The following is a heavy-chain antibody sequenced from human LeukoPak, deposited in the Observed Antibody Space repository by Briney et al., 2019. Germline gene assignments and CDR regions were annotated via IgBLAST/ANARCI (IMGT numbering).Heavy chain of an antibody. CDR2: IYWNDDK. CDR1: GFSLSTSGVG. CDR3: AHIFNTSPDY. V-gene: IGHV2-5*01. J-gene: IGHJ4*02. D-gene: IGHD2-21*01. Sequence: SGPTMVKPTQNLTLTCIFSGFSLSTSGVGVAWIRQPPGKALEWLALIYWNDDKRYSPSLKSRLTITKDTSKNQVVLTMANMDPVDTATYYCAHIFNTSPDYWGQGTLVTVSS.